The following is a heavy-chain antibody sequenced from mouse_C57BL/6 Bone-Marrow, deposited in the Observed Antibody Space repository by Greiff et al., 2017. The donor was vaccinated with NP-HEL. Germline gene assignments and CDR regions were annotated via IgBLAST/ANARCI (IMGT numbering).Heavy chain of an antibody. CDR3: ARDRRLRRFDY. CDR1: GFTFSSYA. D-gene: IGHD2-4*01. Sequence: EVQVVESGGGLVKPGGSLKLSCAASGFTFSSYAMSWVRQTPEKRLEWVATISDGGSYTYYPDNVKGRFTISRDNAKNNLYLQMSHLKSEDTAMYYCARDRRLRRFDYWGQGTTLTVSS. J-gene: IGHJ2*01. CDR2: ISDGGSYT. V-gene: IGHV5-4*01.